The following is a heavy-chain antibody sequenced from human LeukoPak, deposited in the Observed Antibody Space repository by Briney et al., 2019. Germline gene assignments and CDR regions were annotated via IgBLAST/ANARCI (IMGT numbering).Heavy chain of an antibody. CDR3: ARVGATTRSFDY. CDR1: GDSVSSTNGVA. J-gene: IGHJ4*02. D-gene: IGHD1-26*01. CDR2: TYYRARCYN. Sequence: SPTLSLTFAISGDSVSSTNGVAWNWIRQSPSRGLEWLGRTYYRARCYNDYAESVKSRITVNPDTSKNQFSLQLNSVTPEDTAVYYCARVGATTRSFDYWGQGALVTVSS. V-gene: IGHV6-1*01.